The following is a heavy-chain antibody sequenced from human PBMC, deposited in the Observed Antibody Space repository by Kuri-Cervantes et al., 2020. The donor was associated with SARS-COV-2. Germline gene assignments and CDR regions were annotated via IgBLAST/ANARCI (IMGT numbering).Heavy chain of an antibody. D-gene: IGHD5-24*01. V-gene: IGHV4-34*01. CDR3: ARAWVEMATITFDY. CDR1: GGSFSGYY. J-gene: IGHJ4*02. CDR2: INHSGST. Sequence: GSLRLSCAVYGGSFSGYYWSWIRQPPGKGLEWIGEINHSGSTNYNPSLKSRVTISVDTSKNQFSLKLSSVTAADTAVYYCARAWVEMATITFDYWGQGTLVTVSS.